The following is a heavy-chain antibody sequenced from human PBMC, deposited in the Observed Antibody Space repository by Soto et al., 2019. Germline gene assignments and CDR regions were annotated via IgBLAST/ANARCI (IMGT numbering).Heavy chain of an antibody. Sequence: PGGSLRLSCASSGFTFSSYAMHWVRQAPGKGLEYVSAISSNGGSTYYANSVKGRFTISRDNSKNTLYLQMGSLRAEDMAVYYFGRFIAVAGNSGVFDMWGKGKRVTV. CDR3: GRFIAVAGNSGVFDM. D-gene: IGHD6-19*01. CDR2: ISSNGGST. J-gene: IGHJ3*02. CDR1: GFTFSSYA. V-gene: IGHV3-64*01.